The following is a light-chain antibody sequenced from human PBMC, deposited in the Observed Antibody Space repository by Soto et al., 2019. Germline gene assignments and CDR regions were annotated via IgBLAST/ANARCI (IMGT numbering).Light chain of an antibody. Sequence: QSALTQPASVSGSPGQSITISCTGTSSDIGSYDLVSWYQQHPGTAPKLIIYEVTKRPSGVSHRFSGSKSGNTASLTISGLQAVDEADYYCCSFADFTYVFGTGTKVTVL. CDR3: CSFADFTYV. V-gene: IGLV2-23*02. CDR1: SSDIGSYDL. CDR2: EVT. J-gene: IGLJ1*01.